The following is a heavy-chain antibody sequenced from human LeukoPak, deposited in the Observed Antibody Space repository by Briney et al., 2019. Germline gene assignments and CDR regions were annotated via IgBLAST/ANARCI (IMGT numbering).Heavy chain of an antibody. CDR2: ISSSSSYR. Sequence: GGSLRLSCAASGFTFSSYSMNRVRQAPGKGLEWVSSISSSSSYRYYADSVKGRFTISRDNAKNSLYLQMNSLRAEDTAVYYCARENDYGEYAGYFDYWGQGTLVTVSS. J-gene: IGHJ4*02. CDR3: ARENDYGEYAGYFDY. V-gene: IGHV3-21*01. D-gene: IGHD4-17*01. CDR1: GFTFSSYS.